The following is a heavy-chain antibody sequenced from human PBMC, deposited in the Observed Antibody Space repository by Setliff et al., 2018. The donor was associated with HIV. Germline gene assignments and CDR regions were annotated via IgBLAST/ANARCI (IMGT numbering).Heavy chain of an antibody. J-gene: IGHJ5*02. CDR3: ARGGPLITMVRGVLRWFDP. Sequence: ASVKVSCKASGYTFTSYYIHWVRQAPGQGLEWMGIINPSGGSTSYAQKFQGRVTMTRDTSTSTVYMELSSLRSEDTAVYYCARGGPLITMVRGVLRWFDPWGQGTLVTVSS. D-gene: IGHD3-10*01. CDR1: GYTFTSYY. V-gene: IGHV1-46*01. CDR2: INPSGGST.